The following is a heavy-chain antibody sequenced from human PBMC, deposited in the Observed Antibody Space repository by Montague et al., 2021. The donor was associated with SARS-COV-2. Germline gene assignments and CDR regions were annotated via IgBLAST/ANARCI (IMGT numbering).Heavy chain of an antibody. CDR3: ARLPYDNSYGMDV. Sequence: SETLSLTCTVSGGTISSYYWSWVRQAPGKGLEWIGFIYYSGTTDYNPSLNSRVTLSVDTSKNQFFLELRSVTPADTAIYYCARLPYDNSYGMDVWGQGTTVTVSS. CDR2: IYYSGTT. V-gene: IGHV4-59*13. CDR1: GGTISSYY. J-gene: IGHJ6*02. D-gene: IGHD3-9*01.